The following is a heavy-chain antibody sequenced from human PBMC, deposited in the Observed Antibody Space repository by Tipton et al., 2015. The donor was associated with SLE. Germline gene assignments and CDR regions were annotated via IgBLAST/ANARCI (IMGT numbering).Heavy chain of an antibody. D-gene: IGHD2-21*01. J-gene: IGHJ3*02. Sequence: GSLRLSCTVSGDSLSGYYWNWIRQPPGKGLEWIGYIYDSGRANYNPSFKSRVTMSVDTSKNQFSLKLSSVTAGDTAVYFCARAYSNAFDIWGLGTLITVSS. CDR3: ARAYSNAFDI. V-gene: IGHV4-59*01. CDR1: GDSLSGYY. CDR2: IYDSGRA.